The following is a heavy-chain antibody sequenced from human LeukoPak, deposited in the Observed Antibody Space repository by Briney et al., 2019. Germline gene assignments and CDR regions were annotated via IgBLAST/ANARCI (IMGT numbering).Heavy chain of an antibody. Sequence: SETLSLTCTVSGGSISSGSYYWSWIRQPAGKGLEWIGRIYTSGSTNYNPSLKSRVTISVDTSKNQFSLKLSSVTAADTAVYYCARDISGSYGYYFDYWGQGTLVTVSS. CDR3: ARDISGSYGYYFDY. J-gene: IGHJ4*02. D-gene: IGHD1-26*01. CDR2: IYTSGST. V-gene: IGHV4-61*02. CDR1: GGSISSGSYY.